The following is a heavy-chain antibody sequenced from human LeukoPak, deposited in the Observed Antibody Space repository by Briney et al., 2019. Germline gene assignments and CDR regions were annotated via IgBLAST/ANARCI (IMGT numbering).Heavy chain of an antibody. CDR1: GFTFSSYS. D-gene: IGHD5-24*01. J-gene: IGHJ4*02. CDR3: ARADRDGNKRFLD. Sequence: GGSLRLSCAASGFTFSSYSVIWARQAPGKGLEWASYVSSSGTTTYYADSVKGRFTISRDNGKNLVSLQMNSPRDEDTAMYYCARADRDGNKRFLDWGQGTLVTVSS. CDR2: VSSSGTTT. V-gene: IGHV3-48*02.